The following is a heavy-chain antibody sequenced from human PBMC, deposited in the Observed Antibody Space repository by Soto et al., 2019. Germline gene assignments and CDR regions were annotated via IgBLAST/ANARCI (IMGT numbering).Heavy chain of an antibody. J-gene: IGHJ4*02. D-gene: IGHD3-3*01. V-gene: IGHV4-34*12. CDR3: ASSPYYDFWSGYYLPTDY. CDR1: GGSFSAYY. Sequence: SETLSLTCAVYGGSFSAYYWSWVRQPPGKGLEWIGEIIHSGSTYYNPSLKSRVTISVDRSKNQFSLKLSSVTAADTAVYYCASSPYYDFWSGYYLPTDYWGQGTLVTVSS. CDR2: IIHSGST.